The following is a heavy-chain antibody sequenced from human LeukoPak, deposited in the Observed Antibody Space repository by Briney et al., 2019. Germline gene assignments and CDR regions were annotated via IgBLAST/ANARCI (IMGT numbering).Heavy chain of an antibody. J-gene: IGHJ4*02. CDR2: ISGNVDDP. Sequence: PGRSLRLSCAASGFSFSIYGINSVRQAPGKGLEWVSGISGNVDDPFSADSVKGRFRISRDNSKTTVYLQMNSLRADDTAVYSCAKRDWPYYFDYWGQGTLVAVSS. CDR3: AKRDWPYYFDY. D-gene: IGHD3/OR15-3a*01. V-gene: IGHV3-23*01. CDR1: GFSFSIYG.